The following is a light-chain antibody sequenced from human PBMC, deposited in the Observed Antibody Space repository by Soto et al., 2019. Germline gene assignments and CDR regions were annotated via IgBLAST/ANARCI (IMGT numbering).Light chain of an antibody. V-gene: IGLV2-14*01. J-gene: IGLJ3*02. CDR1: ISDFVDYTY. CDR2: EVT. Sequence: QSALTQPASVSGSPGQSITISCTGSISDFVDYTYVSWYQQHPGRAPKLMIYEVTYRPSGVSNRFSGSKSGNTASLTISGLQAEDEADYYCSSFTRSSTGVFGGGTKVTVL. CDR3: SSFTRSSTGV.